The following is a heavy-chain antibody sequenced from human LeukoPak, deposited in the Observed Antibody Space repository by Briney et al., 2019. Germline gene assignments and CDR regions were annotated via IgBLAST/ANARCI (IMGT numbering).Heavy chain of an antibody. V-gene: IGHV3-30-3*01. Sequence: GGSLRLSCAASGFTFSSYAMHWVRQAPGKGLEWVAVISYDGSNKYYADSVKGRFTISRDNSKNTLYLQMNSLRAEDTAVYHCARRMDNDYWGQGTLVTVSS. CDR3: ARRMDNDY. CDR1: GFTFSSYA. D-gene: IGHD2-8*01. J-gene: IGHJ4*02. CDR2: ISYDGSNK.